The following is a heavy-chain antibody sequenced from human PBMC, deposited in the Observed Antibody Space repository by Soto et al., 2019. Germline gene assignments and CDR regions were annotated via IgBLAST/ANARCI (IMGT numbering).Heavy chain of an antibody. V-gene: IGHV3-21*01. CDR3: ARILVGTYYMDV. CDR1: GFTFSSYS. D-gene: IGHD2-8*02. Sequence: PGGSLRLSCAASGFTFSSYSMNWVRQAPGKGLEWVSSISSSSSYIYYADSVKGRFTISRDNAKNSLYLQMNSLRAEDTAVYYCARILVGTYYMDVWGKGTTVTVSS. J-gene: IGHJ6*03. CDR2: ISSSSSYI.